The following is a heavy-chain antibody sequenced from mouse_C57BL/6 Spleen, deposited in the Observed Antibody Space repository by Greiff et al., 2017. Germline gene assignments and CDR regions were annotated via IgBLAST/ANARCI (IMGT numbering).Heavy chain of an antibody. V-gene: IGHV5-9*01. J-gene: IGHJ2*01. CDR2: ISGGGGNT. CDR3: ARRGSSYGYFDY. D-gene: IGHD1-1*01. Sequence: EVQLVESGGGLVKPGGSLKLSCAASGFTFSSYTMSWVRQTPEKRLEWVATISGGGGNTYYPDSVKGRFTISRDNAKNTLYLQMSSLRSEDTALYYCARRGSSYGYFDYWGQGTTLTVSS. CDR1: GFTFSSYT.